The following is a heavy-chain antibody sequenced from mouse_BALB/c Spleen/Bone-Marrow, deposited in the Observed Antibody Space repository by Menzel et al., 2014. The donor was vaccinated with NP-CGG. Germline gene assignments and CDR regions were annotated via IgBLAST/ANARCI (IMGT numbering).Heavy chain of an antibody. Sequence: QVQLQQSAGELARPGASVKMSCKASGYTFTSNTIQWVKQRPGQGLEWIGYINPTRGYTDYNQKFKDKTTLTADKSSSTAYMQLSSLTSEDSAVYYCAREATYYAYFDYWGQGTIPTVSS. D-gene: IGHD1-1*01. J-gene: IGHJ2*01. CDR2: INPTRGYT. V-gene: IGHV1-4*02. CDR1: GYTFTSNT. CDR3: AREATYYAYFDY.